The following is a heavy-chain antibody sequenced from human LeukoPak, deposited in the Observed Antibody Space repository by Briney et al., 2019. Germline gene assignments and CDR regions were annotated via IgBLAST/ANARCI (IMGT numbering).Heavy chain of an antibody. J-gene: IGHJ6*02. CDR2: INHSGST. Sequence: SETLSLTCAVYGGSFSGYHWSWIRQPPGKGLEWIGEINHSGSTNYNPSLKSRVTISVDTSKNQFSLKLSSVTAADTAVYYCARGHCSSTSCYYYYGMDVWGQGTTVTVSS. CDR3: ARGHCSSTSCYYYYGMDV. D-gene: IGHD2-2*01. V-gene: IGHV4-34*01. CDR1: GGSFSGYH.